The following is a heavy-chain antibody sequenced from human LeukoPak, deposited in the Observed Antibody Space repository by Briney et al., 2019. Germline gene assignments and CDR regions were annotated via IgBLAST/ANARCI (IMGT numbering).Heavy chain of an antibody. J-gene: IGHJ6*03. CDR2: ISGFNGHT. V-gene: IGHV1-18*04. CDR3: ARAWLRRRYYYYMDV. CDR1: LYTFSNYV. Sequence: APVRASPTPALYTFSNYVMSWVRQSPGHRLEWMGWISGFNGHTKYSQKSRGRVTMTTDTSTSTAYMEVRSLRSDDTAVYYCARAWLRRRYYYYMDVWGKGTTVTVSS. D-gene: IGHD5-12*01.